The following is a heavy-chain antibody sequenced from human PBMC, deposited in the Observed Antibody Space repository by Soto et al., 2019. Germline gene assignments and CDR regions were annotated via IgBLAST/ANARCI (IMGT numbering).Heavy chain of an antibody. CDR3: ARAGRAAAGHSTYNWFDP. D-gene: IGHD6-13*01. J-gene: IGHJ5*02. CDR1: GGTFSSYA. Sequence: ASVKVSCKASGGTFSSYAVSWVRQAPGRGLEWRGGLIPLFNLSKYAQRFQGRVTITADESTSTAYMEMSSLRSEDTAVYYCARAGRAAAGHSTYNWFDPWGQGTLVTVSS. V-gene: IGHV1-69*13. CDR2: LIPLFNLS.